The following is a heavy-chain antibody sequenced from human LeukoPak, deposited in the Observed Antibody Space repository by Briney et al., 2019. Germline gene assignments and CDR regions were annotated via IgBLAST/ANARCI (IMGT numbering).Heavy chain of an antibody. V-gene: IGHV3-11*01. CDR2: ISGSGSTI. CDR3: ARAVRGYYYGLDV. CDR1: GFNLSDYY. J-gene: IGHJ6*02. D-gene: IGHD6-19*01. Sequence: PGGSLRLTCEASGFNLSDYYMSWIRQAPGEGLEWVLSISGSGSTIYYADSLKGRFTISRDNAKNSMWLQMNSLRADDPAVYYCARAVRGYYYGLDVWGQGTTVTVSS.